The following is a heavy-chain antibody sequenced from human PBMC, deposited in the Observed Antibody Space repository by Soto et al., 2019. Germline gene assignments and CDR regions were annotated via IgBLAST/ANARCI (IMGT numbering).Heavy chain of an antibody. J-gene: IGHJ4*02. V-gene: IGHV4-59*12. CDR2: IYYSGST. CDR1: GGSISSYY. D-gene: IGHD4-17*01. Sequence: SETLSLTCSVSGGSISSYYCSWFRQPPGKGLEWIGYIYYSGSTYYNPSLKSRVTISVDTSKNQFSLKLSSVTATDTAVYYCARDNYGDTYYFDYWGQGTLVTVSS. CDR3: ARDNYGDTYYFDY.